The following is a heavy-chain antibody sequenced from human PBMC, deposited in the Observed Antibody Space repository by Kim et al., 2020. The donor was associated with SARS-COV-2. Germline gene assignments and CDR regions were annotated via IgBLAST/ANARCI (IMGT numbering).Heavy chain of an antibody. J-gene: IGHJ4*01. CDR3: AREGAMVRGVTRTFDY. CDR1: GFTFSSYA. CDR2: ISYDGSNK. Sequence: GGSLRLSCAASGFTFSSYAMHWVRQAPGKGLEWVAVISYDGSNKYYADSVKGRFTISRDNSKNTLYLQMNSLRAEDTAVYYCAREGAMVRGVTRTFDYWG. D-gene: IGHD3-10*01. V-gene: IGHV3-30*04.